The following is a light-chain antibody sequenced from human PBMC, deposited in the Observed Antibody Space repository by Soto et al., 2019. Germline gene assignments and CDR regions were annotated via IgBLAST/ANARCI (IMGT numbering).Light chain of an antibody. CDR1: SGHSSFI. CDR3: ETWDSNTWV. CDR2: LEGGGSY. V-gene: IGLV4-60*02. Sequence: QSVLTQSSSASASLGSSVKLTCTLSSGHSSFIIAWHHQPPGKAPRSLMKLEGGGSYNKGSGVPDRFSGSSSGADRYLTISSLQFEDEADYYCETWDSNTWVFGGGTKLTVL. J-gene: IGLJ3*02.